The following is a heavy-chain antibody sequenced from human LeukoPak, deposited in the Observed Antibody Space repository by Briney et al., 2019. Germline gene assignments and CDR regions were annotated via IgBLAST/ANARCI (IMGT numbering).Heavy chain of an antibody. Sequence: SETVSLTCTVSGGSISSYYWSWIRQSPGKGLEWIGYIYYSGSTNYNPSLKSRVTISVDTSKNQFSLKLSSVTAADTAVYYCARDYYGDFYFDYWGQGTLVTVSS. D-gene: IGHD4-17*01. CDR2: IYYSGST. CDR3: ARDYYGDFYFDY. CDR1: GGSISSYY. V-gene: IGHV4-59*01. J-gene: IGHJ4*02.